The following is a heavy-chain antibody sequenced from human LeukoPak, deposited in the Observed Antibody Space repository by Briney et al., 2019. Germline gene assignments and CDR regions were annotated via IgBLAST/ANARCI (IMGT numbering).Heavy chain of an antibody. Sequence: ASVKVSCKASGYTFTGYYMHWVRQAPGQGLEWMGWINPNSGGTNYAQKFQGRVTMTRDTSISTAYMELSRLRSDDTAVYYCARGGTRSQYGSSWYNWFDPWGQGTLVTVSS. CDR1: GYTFTGYY. D-gene: IGHD6-13*01. CDR3: ARGGTRSQYGSSWYNWFDP. V-gene: IGHV1-2*02. CDR2: INPNSGGT. J-gene: IGHJ5*02.